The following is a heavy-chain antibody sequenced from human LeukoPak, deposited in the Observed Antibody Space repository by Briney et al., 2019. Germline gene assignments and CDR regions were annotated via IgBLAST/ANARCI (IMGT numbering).Heavy chain of an antibody. V-gene: IGHV1-46*03. D-gene: IGHD1-1*01. CDR1: GYTFTGYY. J-gene: IGHJ5*02. CDR3: ARGPENDGVPHWFDP. CDR2: INPSGGST. Sequence: GASVKVSCKASGYTFTGYYMHWVRQAPGQGLEWMGIINPSGGSTSYAQKFQGRVTMTRDTSTSTVYMELSSLRSEDTAVYYCARGPENDGVPHWFDPWGQGTLVTVSS.